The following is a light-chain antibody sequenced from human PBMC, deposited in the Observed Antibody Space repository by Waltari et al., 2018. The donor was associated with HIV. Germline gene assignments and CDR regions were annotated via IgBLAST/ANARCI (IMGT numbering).Light chain of an antibody. CDR3: HQYGRSGT. J-gene: IGKJ2*02. CDR2: GAS. Sequence: EIVLTQSPDTLPLSPGERATLTYRASHFINGKYLAWFQQKPGQVPRLLIYGASSRATGISNRVRGSGYGSDFTLTSSRLEPEDFAVYYCHQYGRSGTFGQGTKVEIK. CDR1: HFINGKY. V-gene: IGKV3-20*01.